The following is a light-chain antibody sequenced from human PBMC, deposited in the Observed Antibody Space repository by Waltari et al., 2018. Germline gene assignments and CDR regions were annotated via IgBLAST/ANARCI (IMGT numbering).Light chain of an antibody. Sequence: QSLLTQPPSASAPPGQRVTISCSGFRSSIGRKPVTRYQPLPGTAPKILIYSNNQRPSGVPYRFSGSKSGTSASLAITGLQSEDEADYYCAAWDDSLSGPVFGGGTKLTVL. CDR2: SNN. CDR1: RSSIGRKP. V-gene: IGLV1-44*01. J-gene: IGLJ2*01. CDR3: AAWDDSLSGPV.